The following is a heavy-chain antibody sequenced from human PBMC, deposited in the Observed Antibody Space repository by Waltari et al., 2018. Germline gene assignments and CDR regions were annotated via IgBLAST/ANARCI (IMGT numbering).Heavy chain of an antibody. J-gene: IGHJ4*02. CDR3: ARHPVAGPYYFDY. Sequence: QLQLQESGPGLVKPSETLSLTCTVSGGSISSSSYYWGWIPQPPGKGLEWIGSIYYSGSTYYNPSLKSRVTISVDTSKNQFSLKLSSVTAADTAVYYCARHPVAGPYYFDYWGQGTLVTVSS. CDR2: IYYSGST. CDR1: GGSISSSSYY. D-gene: IGHD6-19*01. V-gene: IGHV4-39*01.